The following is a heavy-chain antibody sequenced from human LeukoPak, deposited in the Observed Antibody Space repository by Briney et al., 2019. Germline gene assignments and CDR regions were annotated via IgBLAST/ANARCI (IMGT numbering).Heavy chain of an antibody. CDR3: AKDIGRGHYYDSSGYDYYYYGMDV. J-gene: IGHJ6*02. CDR1: GFTFSSYG. CDR2: IKQDGSEK. Sequence: GGSLRLSCAASGFTFSSYGMHWVRQAPGKGLEWVANIKQDGSEKYYVDSVKGRFTISRDNAKNSLYLQMNSLRAEDTALYYCAKDIGRGHYYDSSGYDYYYYGMDVWGQGTTVTVSS. V-gene: IGHV3-7*03. D-gene: IGHD3-22*01.